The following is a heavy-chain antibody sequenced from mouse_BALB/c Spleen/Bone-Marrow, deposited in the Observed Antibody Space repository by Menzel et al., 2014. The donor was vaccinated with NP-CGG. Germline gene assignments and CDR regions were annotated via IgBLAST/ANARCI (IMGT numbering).Heavy chain of an antibody. CDR3: ARKDYGSSYPFAY. Sequence: QVQLKQSGAELVRPGTSVKISCKASGYTSTNYWLGWVKPRPGHGLEWIGDIYPGGGYTNYNEKFKGKATLTADTSSSTAYMQLSSLTSEDSAVYFCARKDYGSSYPFAYWGQGTLVTVSA. V-gene: IGHV1-63*02. CDR2: IYPGGGYT. J-gene: IGHJ3*01. CDR1: GYTSTNYW. D-gene: IGHD1-1*01.